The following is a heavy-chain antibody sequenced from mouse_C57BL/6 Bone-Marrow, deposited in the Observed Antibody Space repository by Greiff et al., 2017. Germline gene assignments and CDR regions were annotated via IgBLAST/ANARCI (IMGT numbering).Heavy chain of an antibody. J-gene: IGHJ2*01. CDR3: TTIYYYGSSPLDY. Sequence: VQLKQSGAELVRPGASVKLSCTASGFNIKDDYMHWVKQRPEQGLEWIGWIDPENGDTEYASKFQGKATITADTSSKTAYLQLSSLTSEDTAVYYCTTIYYYGSSPLDYWGQGTTLTVSS. V-gene: IGHV14-4*01. CDR1: GFNIKDDY. CDR2: IDPENGDT. D-gene: IGHD1-1*01.